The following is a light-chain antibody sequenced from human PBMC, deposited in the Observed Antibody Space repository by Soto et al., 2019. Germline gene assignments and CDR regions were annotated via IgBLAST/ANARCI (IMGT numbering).Light chain of an antibody. CDR2: GAS. CDR1: QSVGRN. Sequence: EIVMTQSPATLSVSQGERATLSCRASQSVGRNLAWYQQKPGQAPRLLIYGASTRATGIPARFSGSGSGTEFTLTISSLQSEDFAIYSSQQYNHWPPLTFGGGTKVEIK. J-gene: IGKJ4*01. CDR3: QQYNHWPPLT. V-gene: IGKV3-15*01.